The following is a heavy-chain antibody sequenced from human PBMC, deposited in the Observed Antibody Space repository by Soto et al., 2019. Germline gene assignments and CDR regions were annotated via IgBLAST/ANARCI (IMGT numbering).Heavy chain of an antibody. CDR1: GGTFSSYA. D-gene: IGHD4-17*01. CDR2: IIPIFGTA. J-gene: IGHJ6*02. CDR3: ARDEVTATTEGYYYYGIDV. Sequence: QVQLVQSGAEVKQPGSSVKVSCKASGGTFSSYAISWVRQAPGQGLEWMGGIIPIFGTANYAQKFQGRVTITADKSTSTAYMELSSLRSEDTAVYYCARDEVTATTEGYYYYGIDVWGQGTTVTVSS. V-gene: IGHV1-69*06.